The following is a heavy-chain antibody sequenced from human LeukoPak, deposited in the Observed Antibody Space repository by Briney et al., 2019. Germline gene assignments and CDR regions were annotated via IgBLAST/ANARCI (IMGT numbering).Heavy chain of an antibody. J-gene: IGHJ4*02. CDR1: GFTFSSYS. D-gene: IGHD2-15*01. CDR3: ARGRCSGGSCYYFDY. Sequence: GGSLRLSCAASGFTFSSYSMNWVRQAPGKGLEWVSYISSSSSTIKYADSVKGRFTISRDNAKNSLYLQMNSLRAEDTAVYYCARGRCSGGSCYYFDYWGQGTLVPVSS. CDR2: ISSSSSTI. V-gene: IGHV3-48*01.